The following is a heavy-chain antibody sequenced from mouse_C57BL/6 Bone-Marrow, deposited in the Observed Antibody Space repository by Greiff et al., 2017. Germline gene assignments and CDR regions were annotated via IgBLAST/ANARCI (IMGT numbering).Heavy chain of an antibody. D-gene: IGHD1-1*01. CDR1: GFTFSSYT. V-gene: IGHV5-9*01. Sequence: EVQRVESGGGLVMPGGSLKLSCAASGFTFSSYTMSWVRQTPGKRLQWVAAISGGGGNTYYPDSVKGRFTISRDNDKNILYLQMSSLRSEDTALYYCSRQVTTVLATKYFDVWGTGTTVTVSS. J-gene: IGHJ1*03. CDR3: SRQVTTVLATKYFDV. CDR2: ISGGGGNT.